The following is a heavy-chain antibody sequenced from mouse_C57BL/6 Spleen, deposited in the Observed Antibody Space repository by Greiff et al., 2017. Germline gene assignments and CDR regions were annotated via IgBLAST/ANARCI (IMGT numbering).Heavy chain of an antibody. CDR3: ARQGGNYVRDYFDY. D-gene: IGHD2-1*01. CDR1: GFTFSSYG. J-gene: IGHJ2*01. Sequence: EVQVVESGGDLVKPGGSLKLSCAASGFTFSSYGMSWVRQTPDKRLEWVATISSGGSYTYYPDSVKGRFTISRDNAKNTLYLQMSSLKSEDTAMYYCARQGGNYVRDYFDYWGQGTTLTVSS. V-gene: IGHV5-6*01. CDR2: ISSGGSYT.